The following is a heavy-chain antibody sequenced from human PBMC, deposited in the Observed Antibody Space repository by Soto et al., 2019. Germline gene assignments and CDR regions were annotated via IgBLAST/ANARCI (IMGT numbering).Heavy chain of an antibody. Sequence: GGSLRLSCAASGFTFSNAWMSWVRQAPGKGLEWVGRIKSKTDGGTTDYAAPVKGRFTISRDDSKNTLYLQMNSLKTEDTAVYYSTTENSGDPVEYWGQGTLVTVSS. CDR3: TTENSGDPVEY. V-gene: IGHV3-15*01. CDR1: GFTFSNAW. J-gene: IGHJ4*02. CDR2: IKSKTDGGTT. D-gene: IGHD7-27*01.